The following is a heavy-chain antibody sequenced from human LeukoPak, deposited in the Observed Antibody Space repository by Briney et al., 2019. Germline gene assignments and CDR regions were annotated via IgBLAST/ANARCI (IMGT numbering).Heavy chain of an antibody. Sequence: SETLSLTCTVPGGSISSSSYYWGWIRQPPGKGLEWIGSIYYSGSTYYNPSLKSRVTISVDTSKNQFSLKLSSVTAADTAVYYCARGRISVDIVATDPPRFSWFDPWGQGTLVTVSS. CDR2: IYYSGST. D-gene: IGHD5-12*01. V-gene: IGHV4-39*07. CDR3: ARGRISVDIVATDPPRFSWFDP. CDR1: GGSISSSSYY. J-gene: IGHJ5*02.